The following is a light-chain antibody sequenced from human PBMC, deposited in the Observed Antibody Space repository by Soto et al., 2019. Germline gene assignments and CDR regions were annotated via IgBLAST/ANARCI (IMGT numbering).Light chain of an antibody. V-gene: IGLV2-11*01. CDR1: XSDXXGYNY. Sequence: QSVLTQPRSVSGSPGQSVTISCTXTXSDXXGYNYVSWYQQHPGKAPKLMIYDVSKRPSGVPDRFSGSKSGNTASLTISGLQAEDEADYYCCSYAGSYTFVVFGGGTQLPS. CDR3: CSYAGSYTFVV. J-gene: IGLJ2*01. CDR2: DVS.